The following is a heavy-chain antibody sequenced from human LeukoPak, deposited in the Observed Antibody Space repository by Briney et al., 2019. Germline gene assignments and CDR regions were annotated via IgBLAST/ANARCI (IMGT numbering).Heavy chain of an antibody. CDR2: ISYDGSNK. V-gene: IGHV3-30*03. CDR3: ARKGGSYYWSGNESVPGIDY. CDR1: GFTFSSYG. J-gene: IGHJ4*02. D-gene: IGHD1-26*01. Sequence: PGGSLRLSCAASGFTFSSYGMHWVRQAPGKGLEWVAVISYDGSNKYYADSVKGRFTISRDNSKNTLYLQMNSLRAEDTAVYYCARKGGSYYWSGNESVPGIDYWGQGTLVTVSS.